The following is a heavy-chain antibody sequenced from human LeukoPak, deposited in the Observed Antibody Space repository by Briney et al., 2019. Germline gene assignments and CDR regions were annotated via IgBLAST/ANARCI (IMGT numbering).Heavy chain of an antibody. Sequence: SVKSSCKTSVDTFSSSTISCVRDAPGQGLEWRGRIIPIFGTANYAQKFQGRVTITTEESTTTDYMELRSLRCVDTDEYYGSYCGKYGDYVGDEAFDFWGQGTMVTVSS. CDR2: IIPIFGTA. CDR1: VDTFSSST. J-gene: IGHJ3*01. CDR3: SYCGKYGDYVGDEAFDF. D-gene: IGHD4-17*01. V-gene: IGHV1-69*05.